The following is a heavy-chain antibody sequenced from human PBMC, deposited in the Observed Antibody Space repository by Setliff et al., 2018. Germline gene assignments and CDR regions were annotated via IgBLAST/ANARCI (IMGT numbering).Heavy chain of an antibody. CDR1: GFTFGSFY. J-gene: IGHJ4*02. D-gene: IGHD2-15*01. CDR3: ARSSSFRGPCTGGSCSDFDA. Sequence: GGSLRLSCAASGFTFGSFYMTWVRQAPGKGLEWVANIRPDGSETGSVDSVKGRFTISRDNAKNSLYLQMDSLRAEDTAVYYCARSSSFRGPCTGGSCSDFDAWGQGILVTVSS. V-gene: IGHV3-7*03. CDR2: IRPDGSET.